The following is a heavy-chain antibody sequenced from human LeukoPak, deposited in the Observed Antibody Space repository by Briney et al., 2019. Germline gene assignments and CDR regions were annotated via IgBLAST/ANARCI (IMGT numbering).Heavy chain of an antibody. D-gene: IGHD6-6*01. CDR3: ASGRGYSSSSRRFDP. Sequence: SQTLSLTCTVSGGSISSGDYYWSWIRQPPGKCLEWIGYIYYSGSTYYNPSLKSRVTISVDTSKNQFSLKLSSVTAADTAVYYCASGRGYSSSSRRFDPWGQGTLVTVSS. CDR2: IYYSGST. V-gene: IGHV4-30-4*08. J-gene: IGHJ5*02. CDR1: GGSISSGDYY.